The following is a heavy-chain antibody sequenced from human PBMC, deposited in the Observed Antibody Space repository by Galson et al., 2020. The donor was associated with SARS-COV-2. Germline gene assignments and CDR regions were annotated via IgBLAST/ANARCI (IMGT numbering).Heavy chain of an antibody. D-gene: IGHD3-9*01. CDR1: GFTFTKYW. Sequence: TGGYLRLSCAASGFTFTKYWMAWVRQAPGKGLEWVAAIQQSGGQERYVESMKGRFTISRDNAENALYLQITSLRAEDTAVYYCARDLWGRHYDSNTGYYNDGFDLWGRGTLVTVSS. V-gene: IGHV3-7*01. CDR2: IQQSGGQE. CDR3: ARDLWGRHYDSNTGYYNDGFDL. J-gene: IGHJ2*01.